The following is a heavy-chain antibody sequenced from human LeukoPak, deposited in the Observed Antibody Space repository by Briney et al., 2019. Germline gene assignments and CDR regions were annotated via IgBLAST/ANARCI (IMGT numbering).Heavy chain of an antibody. CDR2: FFNNGST. J-gene: IGHJ4*02. V-gene: IGHV4-4*07. D-gene: IGHD3-16*01. CDR1: GGSISSYY. Sequence: SGTLSLTCTVSGGSISSYYWNWIRQPAGKGLEWIGRFFNNGSTNYNPSLKSRVTISADASRNQFSLILTSVTAADAALYYCARAFHYGYYLDYWGQGTLVTVSA. CDR3: ARAFHYGYYLDY.